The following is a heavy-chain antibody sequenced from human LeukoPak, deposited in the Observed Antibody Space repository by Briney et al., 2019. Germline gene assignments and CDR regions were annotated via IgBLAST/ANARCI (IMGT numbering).Heavy chain of an antibody. V-gene: IGHV4-34*01. CDR2: INHSGST. Sequence: SETLSLTCAVYGVSFSGYYWSWIRQPPGKGLEWIGEINHSGSTNYNPSLKSRVTIPVDTSKNQFSLKLSSVTAADTAVYYCARGWRIAAAWGQGTMVTVSS. J-gene: IGHJ3*01. D-gene: IGHD6-13*01. CDR3: ARGWRIAAA. CDR1: GVSFSGYY.